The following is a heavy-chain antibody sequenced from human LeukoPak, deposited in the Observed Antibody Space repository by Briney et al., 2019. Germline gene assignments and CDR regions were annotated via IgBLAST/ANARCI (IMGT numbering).Heavy chain of an antibody. CDR3: ARARKENYYDSSGRWFDR. V-gene: IGHV4-4*02. J-gene: IGHJ5*02. CDR1: GGSISSTNW. D-gene: IGHD3-22*01. Sequence: SETLSLTCAVSGGSISSTNWWSCVRQPPGKGLEWIGEINHSGSTNYNPSLKSRVTLSVDKSDSQFSLKLSSVTAADTAIYYCARARKENYYDSSGRWFDRWGQGTLVTVSS. CDR2: INHSGST.